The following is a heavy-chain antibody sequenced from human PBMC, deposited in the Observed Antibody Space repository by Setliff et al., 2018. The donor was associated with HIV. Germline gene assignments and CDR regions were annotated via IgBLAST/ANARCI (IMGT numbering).Heavy chain of an antibody. Sequence: SETLSLTCAVSGGSISSSNWWSWVRQPPGKGLEWIGEIFFSGHTNYNPSLKSRVTLSLDNSKNQFSLKLTSVTAADTAVYYCARDIWVYGLISSWGQGTLVTVSS. V-gene: IGHV4-4*02. D-gene: IGHD2-8*01. CDR2: IFFSGHT. J-gene: IGHJ5*02. CDR1: GGSISSSNW. CDR3: ARDIWVYGLISS.